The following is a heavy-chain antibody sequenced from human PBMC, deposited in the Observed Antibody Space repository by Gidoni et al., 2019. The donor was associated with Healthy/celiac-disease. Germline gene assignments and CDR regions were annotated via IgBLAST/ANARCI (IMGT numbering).Heavy chain of an antibody. Sequence: QVQLQPWGAGLLKPSETLSLTCAVYGGSFSGYYWSWIRQPPGKGLEWIGEINHSGSTNYNPSLKSRVTISVDTSKNQFSLKLSSVTAADTAVYYCARVGSSGWYVWGQGTLVTVSS. D-gene: IGHD6-19*01. J-gene: IGHJ4*02. CDR1: GGSFSGYY. CDR2: INHSGST. CDR3: ARVGSSGWYV. V-gene: IGHV4-34*01.